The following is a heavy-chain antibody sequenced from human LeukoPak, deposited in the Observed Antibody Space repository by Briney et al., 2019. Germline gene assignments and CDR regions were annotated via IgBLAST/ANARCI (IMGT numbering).Heavy chain of an antibody. CDR1: GLTVSDNY. CDR3: ARGGDTIGSIRSPFDI. CDR2: ISGDGST. Sequence: GGSLRLSCAASGLTVSDNYTSWVRQAPGKGLEWVSAISGDGSTYYADSVKGRFIISRDNSKNTVYLQLNSLRAEDTAVYYCARGGDTIGSIRSPFDIWGQGTMVTVSS. J-gene: IGHJ3*02. D-gene: IGHD3-22*01. V-gene: IGHV3-53*01.